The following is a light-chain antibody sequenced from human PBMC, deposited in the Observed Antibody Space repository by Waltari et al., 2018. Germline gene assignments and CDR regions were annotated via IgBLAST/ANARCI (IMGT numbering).Light chain of an antibody. CDR1: SSDVGGYNF. J-gene: IGLJ1*01. CDR3: SAHGGTNSYYV. Sequence: QSALTQPPSASGSPGQSVTISCTGTSSDVGGYNFVSWYQHRPGKPPKLIIYEVNTRPPGVPDGFSGSKSGNTASLTVSGLQPEDEADYYCSAHGGTNSYYVFGTGTTVTVL. CDR2: EVN. V-gene: IGLV2-8*01.